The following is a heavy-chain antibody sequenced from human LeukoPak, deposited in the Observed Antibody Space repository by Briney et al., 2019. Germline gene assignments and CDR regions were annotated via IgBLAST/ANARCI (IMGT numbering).Heavy chain of an antibody. CDR3: VGSPTYYYMDV. D-gene: IGHD3-10*01. V-gene: IGHV3-30*04. CDR1: GSTFRNHA. CDR2: ISHDGTND. Sequence: PGGSLRLSCAASGSTFRNHAIHWVRQAPGKGLEWVTVISHDGTNDYYRDSVKGRITISRDNSKNTVLLQMNSLSPDDTAVYYCVGSPTYYYMDVWGKGTTVTVSS. J-gene: IGHJ6*03.